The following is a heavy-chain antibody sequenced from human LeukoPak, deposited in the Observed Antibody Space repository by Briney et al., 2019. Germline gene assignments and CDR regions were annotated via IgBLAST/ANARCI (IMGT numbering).Heavy chain of an antibody. CDR2: IKSKTDGGTT. Sequence: GGSLRLSCAASGFTFSNAWMSWVRQAPGKGLEWVGRIKSKTDGGTTDYAAPVKGRFTISRDDSENTLYLQMNSLRAEDTAVYYCARGGDSWEEGPPETFDHWGQGTLVTVSS. CDR3: ARGGDSWEEGPPETFDH. D-gene: IGHD2-21*02. J-gene: IGHJ4*02. CDR1: GFTFSNAW. V-gene: IGHV3-15*01.